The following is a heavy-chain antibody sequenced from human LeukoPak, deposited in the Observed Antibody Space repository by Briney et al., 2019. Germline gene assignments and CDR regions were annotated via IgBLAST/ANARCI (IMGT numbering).Heavy chain of an antibody. CDR3: ARGREGFREAINWFDP. V-gene: IGHV4-31*03. CDR2: IYYSGST. D-gene: IGHD3-10*01. CDR1: GGSISSGGYY. J-gene: IGHJ5*02. Sequence: PSETLSLTCSVSGGSISSGGYYWSWIRQHPGKGLEWIGYIYYSGSTYYNPPLKSRVTITVDTSKNQFSLKLSSVTAADTAVYYCARGREGFREAINWFDPWGQGTLVTVSS.